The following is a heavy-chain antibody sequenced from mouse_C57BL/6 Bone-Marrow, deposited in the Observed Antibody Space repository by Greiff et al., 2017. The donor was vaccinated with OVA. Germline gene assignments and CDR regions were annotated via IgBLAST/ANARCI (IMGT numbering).Heavy chain of an antibody. Sequence: VQRVESGAELARPGASVKLSCKASGYTFTSYGISWVKQRTGQGLEWIGEIYPRSGNTYYNEKFKGKATLTADKSSSTAYMELRSLTSEDSAVYFCNYPWFAYWGQGTLVTVSA. J-gene: IGHJ3*01. CDR2: IYPRSGNT. CDR3: NYPWFAY. CDR1: GYTFTSYG. D-gene: IGHD1-1*01. V-gene: IGHV1-81*01.